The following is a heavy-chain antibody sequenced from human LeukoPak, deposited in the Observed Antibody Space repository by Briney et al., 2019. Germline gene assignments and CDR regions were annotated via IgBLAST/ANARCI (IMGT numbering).Heavy chain of an antibody. J-gene: IGHJ6*04. CDR3: ARDLRLRPFYYYYGMDV. Sequence: PSETLSLTCAVSGGSISSSNWWSWVRQPPGKGLEWIGEIYHSGSTNYNPSLKSRVTISVDKSKNQFSLKLSSVTPADTAVYYCARDLRLRPFYYYYGMDVWGKGTTVTVSS. V-gene: IGHV4-4*02. CDR2: IYHSGST. CDR1: GGSISSSNW. D-gene: IGHD5/OR15-5a*01.